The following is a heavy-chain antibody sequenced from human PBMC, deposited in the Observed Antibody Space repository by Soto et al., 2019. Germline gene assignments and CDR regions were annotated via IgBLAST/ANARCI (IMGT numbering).Heavy chain of an antibody. CDR3: ARGPVAGTGLFWPDY. Sequence: GGSLRLSCAASGFTFSSYAMHWVRQAPGKGLEWVAVISYDGSNKYYADSVKGRFTISRDNSKNTLYLQMNSLRAEDTVVYYCARGPVAGTGLFWPDYWGQGTLVTVSS. CDR2: ISYDGSNK. CDR1: GFTFSSYA. J-gene: IGHJ4*02. V-gene: IGHV3-30-3*01. D-gene: IGHD6-19*01.